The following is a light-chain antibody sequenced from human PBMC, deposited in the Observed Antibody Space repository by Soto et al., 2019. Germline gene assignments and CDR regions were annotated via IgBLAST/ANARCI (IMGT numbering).Light chain of an antibody. CDR1: QSISSY. Sequence: DIQMTQSPSSLSASVGDRVTITCRASQSISSYLNWYQQKPGTAPKLLIYAASSLQSGVPSRFSGSGSGTDFTLTISILQHEDFATYYCQQRSSTPRTFGQGTKLEIK. J-gene: IGKJ2*01. CDR3: QQRSSTPRT. CDR2: AAS. V-gene: IGKV1-39*01.